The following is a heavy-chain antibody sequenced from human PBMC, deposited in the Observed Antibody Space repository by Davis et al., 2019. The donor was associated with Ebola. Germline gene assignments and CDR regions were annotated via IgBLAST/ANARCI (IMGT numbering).Heavy chain of an antibody. CDR1: GGSISSYY. J-gene: IGHJ3*02. D-gene: IGHD3-3*01. Sequence: MPGGSLRLSCTVSGGSISSYYWSWIRQPPGKGLEWIGYIYYSGSTNYNPSLKSRVTISVDTSKNQFSLKLSSVTAADTAVYYCARGLRFLEWFRRRKNDAFDIWGQGTMVTVSS. CDR2: IYYSGST. CDR3: ARGLRFLEWFRRRKNDAFDI. V-gene: IGHV4-59*12.